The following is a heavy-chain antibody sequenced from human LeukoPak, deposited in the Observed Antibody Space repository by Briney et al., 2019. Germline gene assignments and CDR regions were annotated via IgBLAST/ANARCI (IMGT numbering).Heavy chain of an antibody. CDR3: ARVTYYYDRYFDC. CDR1: GGSVSSNSYY. Sequence: SETLSLTCTVSGGSVSSNSYYWNWVRQPPGKGLEWIGYIYYSGSTNYNPSLKSRVTISVDTSKNQFSLKLSSVTAADTAVYYCARVTYYYDRYFDCWGQGTLVTVSS. V-gene: IGHV4-61*01. CDR2: IYYSGST. D-gene: IGHD3-22*01. J-gene: IGHJ4*02.